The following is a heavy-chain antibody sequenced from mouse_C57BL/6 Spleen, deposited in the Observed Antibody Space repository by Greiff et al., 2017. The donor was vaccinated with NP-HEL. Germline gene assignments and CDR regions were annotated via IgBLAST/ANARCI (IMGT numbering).Heavy chain of an antibody. J-gene: IGHJ3*01. CDR1: GYSITSGYY. CDR2: ISYDGSN. D-gene: IGHD1-1*01. Sequence: EVQLQESGPGLVKPSQSLSLTCSVTGYSITSGYYWNWIRQFPGNKLEWMGYISYDGSNNYNPSLKNRISITRDTSKNQFFLKLNSVTTEDTATYYCAREGDYYGSSWGAWFAYWGQGTLVTVSA. V-gene: IGHV3-6*01. CDR3: AREGDYYGSSWGAWFAY.